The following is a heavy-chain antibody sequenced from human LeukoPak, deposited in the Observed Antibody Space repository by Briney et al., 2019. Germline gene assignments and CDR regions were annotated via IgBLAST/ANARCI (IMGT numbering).Heavy chain of an antibody. J-gene: IGHJ5*02. CDR2: IYYSGTT. D-gene: IGHD2-2*03. V-gene: IGHV4-59*08. CDR3: ARHRGYCSSTSCSYNWFDP. Sequence: PSETLSLTCTVSGGSISSYYWSWIRQPPGKGLEWIGYIYYSGTTNYNPSLKSRVTILVDTSKNQFSLNLSSVTAADTAVYYCARHRGYCSSTSCSYNWFDPWGQGTLVTVSS. CDR1: GGSISSYY.